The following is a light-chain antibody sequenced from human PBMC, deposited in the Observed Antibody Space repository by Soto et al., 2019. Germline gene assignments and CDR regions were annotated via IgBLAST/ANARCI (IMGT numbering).Light chain of an antibody. CDR1: QSVSSY. V-gene: IGKV3-20*01. Sequence: EIVLTQSPATLSFSLGERATLSCRASQSVSSYLAWYQQKPGQAPRLLIYGASSRATGIPDRFSGSGSGTDFTLTISRLEPEDFAVYYCQQYGSSPQTFGQGTKVDI. CDR3: QQYGSSPQT. J-gene: IGKJ1*01. CDR2: GAS.